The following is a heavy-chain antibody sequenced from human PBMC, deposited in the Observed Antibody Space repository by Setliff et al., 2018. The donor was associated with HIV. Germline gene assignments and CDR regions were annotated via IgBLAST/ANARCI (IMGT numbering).Heavy chain of an antibody. D-gene: IGHD6-19*01. CDR3: ARRPAGAVAGGYGMDV. J-gene: IGHJ6*02. V-gene: IGHV4-30-4*08. CDR1: GGSISSGDYY. CDR2: IYYSGST. Sequence: SETLSLTCTVSGGSISSGDYYWSWIRQPPGKGLEWIGNIYYSGSTYYNPSLKSRVTISVDTSKNQFSLKLSSVTAADTAVYYCARRPAGAVAGGYGMDVWGQGTTVTVSS.